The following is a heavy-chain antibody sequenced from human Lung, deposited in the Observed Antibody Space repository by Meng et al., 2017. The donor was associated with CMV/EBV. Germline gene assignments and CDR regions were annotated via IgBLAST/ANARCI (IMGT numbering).Heavy chain of an antibody. CDR3: ARNWGYNDGTSYYWGMFDY. D-gene: IGHD3-22*01. CDR1: GFTFSDYS. Sequence: GEXXTISCAASGFTFSDYSLNWVRQAPGKGLEWISYISFSGTTMYYADSVKGRFTISRDYAKNSLYLQMNSLRAEDTAVYYCARNWGYNDGTSYYWGMFDYWXQGTXVTVSS. J-gene: IGHJ4*02. CDR2: ISFSGTTM. V-gene: IGHV3-48*04.